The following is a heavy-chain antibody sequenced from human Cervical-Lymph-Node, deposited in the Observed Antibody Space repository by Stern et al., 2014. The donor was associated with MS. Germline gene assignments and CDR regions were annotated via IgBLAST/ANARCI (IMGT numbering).Heavy chain of an antibody. Sequence: VQLVESGPAVKKPGASVRLSCKASGYNFNSFDISWVRQAPGQGLEWMGWVTPTSAKTGYAQKFQGRVTMTRNNSISTAYMELTSLRSEDTAVYYCARGDQSNYYYHFGFDVWGQGTTVTVSS. CDR3: ARGDQSNYYYHFGFDV. D-gene: IGHD4-11*01. CDR1: GYNFNSFD. V-gene: IGHV1-8*01. J-gene: IGHJ6*02. CDR2: VTPTSAKT.